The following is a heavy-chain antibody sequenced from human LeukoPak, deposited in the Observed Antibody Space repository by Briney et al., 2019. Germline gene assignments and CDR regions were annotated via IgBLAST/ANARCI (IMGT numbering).Heavy chain of an antibody. CDR3: ASGSARAFDY. V-gene: IGHV4-4*02. CDR1: GGSISSSNW. Sequence: ASGTLSLTCAVSGGSISSSNWWSWVRQPPGKGLEWIGEIYHSGSTNYNPSLKSRVTISVDTSKNQFSLKLSSVTAADTAVYYCASGSARAFDYWGQETLVTVSS. J-gene: IGHJ4*02. CDR2: IYHSGST. D-gene: IGHD2-15*01.